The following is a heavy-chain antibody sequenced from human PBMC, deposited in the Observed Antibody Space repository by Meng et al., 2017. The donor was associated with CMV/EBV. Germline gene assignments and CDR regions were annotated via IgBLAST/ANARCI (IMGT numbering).Heavy chain of an antibody. J-gene: IGHJ4*02. CDR3: AKDLEYSSSWRFDY. Sequence: GESLKISCAASGFTFSSYGMHWVRQAPGKGLEWVAFIRYDGTNKYYTDSVKGRFTISRDNAKNSLYLQMNSLRAEDTALYYCAKDLEYSSSWRFDYWGQGTLVTVSS. D-gene: IGHD6-6*01. CDR2: IRYDGTNK. V-gene: IGHV3-30*02. CDR1: GFTFSSYG.